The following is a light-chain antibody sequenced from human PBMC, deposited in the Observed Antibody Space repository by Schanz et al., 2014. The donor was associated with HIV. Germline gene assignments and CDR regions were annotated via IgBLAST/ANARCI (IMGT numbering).Light chain of an antibody. CDR2: DVT. CDR1: SSDVGGYNY. Sequence: QSALTQPASASGSPGQSVTISCTGTSSDVGGYNYVSWYQHHPTKAPKLLLYDVTKRPSGVPDRFSGSKSGSTASLTVSGLQPEDEADYYCSSFAGSNIPWVFGGGTKLTVL. V-gene: IGLV2-8*01. J-gene: IGLJ3*02. CDR3: SSFAGSNIPWV.